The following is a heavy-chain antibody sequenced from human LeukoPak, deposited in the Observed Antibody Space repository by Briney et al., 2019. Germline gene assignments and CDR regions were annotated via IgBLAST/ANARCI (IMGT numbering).Heavy chain of an antibody. CDR1: GGTFSSCA. CDR3: ARAPGITMVRGADNYYYYYGMDV. Sequence: SVKVSCKASGGTFSSCAISWVRQAPGQGLEWMGGIIPIFGTANYAQKFQGRVTITADESTSTAYMELSSLRSEDTAVYYCARAPGITMVRGADNYYYYYGMDVWGQGTTVTVSS. J-gene: IGHJ6*02. CDR2: IIPIFGTA. V-gene: IGHV1-69*01. D-gene: IGHD3-10*01.